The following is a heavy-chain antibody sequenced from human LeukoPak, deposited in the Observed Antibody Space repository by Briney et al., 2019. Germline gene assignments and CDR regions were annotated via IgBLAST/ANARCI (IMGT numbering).Heavy chain of an antibody. D-gene: IGHD5-18*01. J-gene: IGHJ6*03. CDR3: ARDHKGYSYGYRRGYSDYYYMDV. CDR2: ISGSGGST. Sequence: GGSLRLSYAASGFTFSSYGMSWVRQAPGKGLEWVSAISGSGGSTYYADSVKGRFTISRDNSKNTLYLQMNSLRAEDTAVYYCARDHKGYSYGYRRGYSDYYYMDVWGKGTTVTVSS. V-gene: IGHV3-23*01. CDR1: GFTFSSYG.